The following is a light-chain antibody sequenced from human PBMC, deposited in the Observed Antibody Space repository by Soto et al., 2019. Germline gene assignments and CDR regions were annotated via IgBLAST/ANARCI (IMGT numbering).Light chain of an antibody. CDR2: GAS. J-gene: IGKJ1*01. Sequence: EILMTQSPVTLSVSPGERDTLSCRASQFVSSNLAWYQQKPGQAPRLLIYGASTRATGIPARFSGSGSGTEFTLTISSLQSEDFAVYYCLQYHYWWTFGQGTKVDI. CDR3: LQYHYWWT. V-gene: IGKV3D-15*01. CDR1: QFVSSN.